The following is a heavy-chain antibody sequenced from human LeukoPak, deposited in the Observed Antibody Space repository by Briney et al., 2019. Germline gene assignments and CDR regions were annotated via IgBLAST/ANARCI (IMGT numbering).Heavy chain of an antibody. J-gene: IGHJ6*02. CDR2: IGTAGDT. CDR3: ARSGRYYDILTGYCIYYYGMDV. D-gene: IGHD3-9*01. Sequence: GGSLRLSCAASGFTFSSYDMHWVRQATGKGLEWVSAIGTAGDTYYPGSVKGRFTISRENAKNSLYLQMNSLRAGDTAVYYCARSGRYYDILTGYCIYYYGMDVWGQGTTVTVSS. CDR1: GFTFSSYD. V-gene: IGHV3-13*01.